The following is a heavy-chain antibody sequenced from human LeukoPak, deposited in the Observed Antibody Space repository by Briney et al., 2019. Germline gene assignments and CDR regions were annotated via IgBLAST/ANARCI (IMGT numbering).Heavy chain of an antibody. Sequence: GGSLRLSCAASGFTFSSYAMSWVRQAPGKGLEWVSSISSSSSYIYYADSVKGRFTISRDNAKNSPYLQMNSLRAEDTAVYYCAATVTTAHDADYWGQGTLVTVSS. J-gene: IGHJ4*02. CDR1: GFTFSSYA. V-gene: IGHV3-21*01. D-gene: IGHD4-17*01. CDR2: ISSSSSYI. CDR3: AATVTTAHDADY.